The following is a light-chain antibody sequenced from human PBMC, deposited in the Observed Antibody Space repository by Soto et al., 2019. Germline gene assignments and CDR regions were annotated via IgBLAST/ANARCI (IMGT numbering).Light chain of an antibody. Sequence: EILLTQSPATLSSFPGDRVTLSCRASQYINTRLAWYPHRNGQAPRLPIHQTSIRAAGIPARFSASGNGTDLNLTISDVQPEDFAVYYCHQRQSWPRTFGQGTKVDIK. CDR2: QTS. CDR1: QYINTR. V-gene: IGKV3-11*01. CDR3: HQRQSWPRT. J-gene: IGKJ1*01.